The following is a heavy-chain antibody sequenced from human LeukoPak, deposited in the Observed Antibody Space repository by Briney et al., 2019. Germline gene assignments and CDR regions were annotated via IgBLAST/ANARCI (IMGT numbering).Heavy chain of an antibody. CDR3: ARHHYDNDDAFDI. V-gene: IGHV5-51*01. D-gene: IGHD4-17*01. Sequence: GASLQISCKGSGYSFTSYWIGWVRQMPGKGLEWMGIIYPGDSDTRYSPSFQGQVTISADKSISTAYLQWSSLKASDTAMYYCARHHYDNDDAFDIWGQGTMVTVSS. CDR2: IYPGDSDT. CDR1: GYSFTSYW. J-gene: IGHJ3*02.